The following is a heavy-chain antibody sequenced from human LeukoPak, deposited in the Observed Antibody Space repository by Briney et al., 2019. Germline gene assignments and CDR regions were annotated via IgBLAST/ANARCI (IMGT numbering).Heavy chain of an antibody. CDR2: ISSSGGST. CDR1: GFTLSSYA. Sequence: GGSLRLSRAASGFTLSSYAMSWVRQAPGKGLEWVSAISSSGGSTYYADSVKGRFTISRDNSKNTLYLQMNSLSSDATAVYYVAKDVGAHLWLRGSHDFWGQGTLVTVSS. CDR3: AKDVGAHLWLRGSHDF. J-gene: IGHJ4*02. D-gene: IGHD5-18*01. V-gene: IGHV3-23*01.